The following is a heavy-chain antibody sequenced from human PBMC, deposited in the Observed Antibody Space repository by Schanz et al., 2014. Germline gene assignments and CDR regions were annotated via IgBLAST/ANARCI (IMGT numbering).Heavy chain of an antibody. Sequence: QVQLVESGGGVVQPGRSLRLPCAASGFTFGSYPIHWVRQAPGKGLEWVAVISHDGNNKYYGDSVKGRFTISRDNSKNTVYLLMNSLRVEDTAVCYCARVVAAAPQGCNYWGRGTLVTVSS. J-gene: IGHJ4*02. D-gene: IGHD2-15*01. CDR1: GFTFGSYP. CDR2: ISHDGNNK. V-gene: IGHV3-30*04. CDR3: ARVVAAAPQGCNY.